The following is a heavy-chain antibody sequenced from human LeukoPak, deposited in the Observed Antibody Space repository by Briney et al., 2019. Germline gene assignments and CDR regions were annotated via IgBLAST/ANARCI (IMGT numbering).Heavy chain of an antibody. V-gene: IGHV4-61*05. D-gene: IGHD3-22*01. CDR1: GGSISSTSYY. CDR2: IYYSGST. Sequence: KPSETLSLTCTVSGGSISSTSYYWGWIRQPPGKGLEWIGYIYYSGSTNYNPSLKSRVTISVDTSKNQFSLKLSSVTAADTAVYYCARLFDYYDKGRGFDAFDIWGQGTMVTVSS. J-gene: IGHJ3*02. CDR3: ARLFDYYDKGRGFDAFDI.